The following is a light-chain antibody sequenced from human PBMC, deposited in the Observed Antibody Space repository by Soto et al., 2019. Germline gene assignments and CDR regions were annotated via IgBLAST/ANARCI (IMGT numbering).Light chain of an antibody. J-gene: IGKJ2*01. CDR2: GAS. V-gene: IGKV3-20*01. Sequence: EIVLTQSPGTLSLSPGERATLSCRASQSVTSYYLAWYQQKPGQAPRLLIYGASRRATDIPDRFSGSGSGTDFTLTISSLEPEDFAVYYCQLYGSSSYTFGQGTKLE. CDR3: QLYGSSSYT. CDR1: QSVTSYY.